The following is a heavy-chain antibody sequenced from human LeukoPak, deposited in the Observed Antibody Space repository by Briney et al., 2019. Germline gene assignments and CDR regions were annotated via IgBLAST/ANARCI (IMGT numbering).Heavy chain of an antibody. D-gene: IGHD1-26*01. V-gene: IGHV3-23*01. CDR3: AKGGKWDVTPFDY. CDR1: GFTLSNYA. CDR2: ISGGGDYA. Sequence: GGSLRLSCAVSGFTLSNYAMTWVRQAPGKGLEWVSIISGGGDYAYYADSVKGRFTISRDNSKNTLYLQVNSLRAEDTAVYYCAKGGKWDVTPFDYWGQGTLVTVSS. J-gene: IGHJ4*02.